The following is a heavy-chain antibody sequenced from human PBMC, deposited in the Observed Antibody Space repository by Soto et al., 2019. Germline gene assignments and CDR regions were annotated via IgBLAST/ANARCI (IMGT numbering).Heavy chain of an antibody. V-gene: IGHV3-66*01. Sequence: GGSLRLSCAASEFTFSSYSMSWVRQAPGTGLEWVSVIYSGGSTFYADSVRGRFTISRDNSKNTVNLQMNSLRAEDTAVYYCARDPWAADYWGQGTLVTVSS. D-gene: IGHD3-16*01. CDR3: ARDPWAADY. CDR2: IYSGGST. CDR1: EFTFSSYS. J-gene: IGHJ4*02.